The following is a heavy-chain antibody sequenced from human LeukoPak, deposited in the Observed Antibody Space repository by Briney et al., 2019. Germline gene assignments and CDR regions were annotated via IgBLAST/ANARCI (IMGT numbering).Heavy chain of an antibody. CDR3: ARDHLSNFDDY. CDR1: GFTFSSYS. D-gene: IGHD4-11*01. J-gene: IGHJ4*02. CDR2: ISSSSSTI. Sequence: PGGSLRLCCAASGFTFSSYSMIWVRQAPGKGLEWVSYISSSSSTIYYADSVKGRFTISRDNAKNSLYLQMNSLRAEDTAVYYCARDHLSNFDDYWSQATLVTVSS. V-gene: IGHV3-48*04.